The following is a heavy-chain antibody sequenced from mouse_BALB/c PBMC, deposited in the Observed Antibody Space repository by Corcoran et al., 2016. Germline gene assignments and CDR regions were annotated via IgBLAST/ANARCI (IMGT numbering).Heavy chain of an antibody. CDR1: GFSLSTSGMG. CDR3: ARRADGNYGWVAC. D-gene: IGHD2-1*01. V-gene: IGHV8-8*01. Sequence: QVTLKESVPGILKPSQTLSLICSFSGFSLSTSGMGVGWIPQPSGKGLEWLAHIWWDDDKYYNPSLKSQLTISKDTSRNQVFLKITSVDTADTATYYCARRADGNYGWVACWGQGTLVTVSA. CDR2: IWWDDDK. J-gene: IGHJ3*01.